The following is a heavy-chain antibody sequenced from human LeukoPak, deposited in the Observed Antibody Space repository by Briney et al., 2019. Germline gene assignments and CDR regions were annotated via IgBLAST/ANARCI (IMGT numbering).Heavy chain of an antibody. CDR2: IYSGGST. V-gene: IGHV3-66*01. CDR3: ASDYGDYGGTYGFDY. D-gene: IGHD4-17*01. J-gene: IGHJ4*02. Sequence: PGGSLRLSCAASGFTVSSNYMSWVRQAPGKGLEWVSVIYSGGSTYYADSVKGRFTISRDNSKNTLYLQMNSLRAEDTAVYYCASDYGDYGGTYGFDYWGQGTLVTVSS. CDR1: GFTVSSNY.